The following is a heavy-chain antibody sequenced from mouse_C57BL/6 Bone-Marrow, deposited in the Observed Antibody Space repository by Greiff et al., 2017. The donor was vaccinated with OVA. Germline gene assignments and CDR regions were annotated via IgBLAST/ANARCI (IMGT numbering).Heavy chain of an antibody. CDR1: GYTFTDYE. J-gene: IGHJ3*01. D-gene: IGHD2-2*01. CDR2: IDPETGGT. Sequence: QVQLQQSGAELVRPGASVTLSCKASGYTFTDYEMHWVKQTPVHGLEWIGAIDPETGGTASNQKFKGKAILTADKSSSTAYMELRSLTSEDSAVYYCTRSPIYYGYDGFAYWGQGTLVTVSA. CDR3: TRSPIYYGYDGFAY. V-gene: IGHV1-15*01.